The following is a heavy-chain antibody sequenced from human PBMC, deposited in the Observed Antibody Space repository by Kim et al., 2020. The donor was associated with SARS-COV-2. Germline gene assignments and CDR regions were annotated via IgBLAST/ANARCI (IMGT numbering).Heavy chain of an antibody. CDR1: GGTFSSYA. V-gene: IGHV1-69*13. D-gene: IGHD6-13*01. Sequence: SVKVSCKASGGTFSSYAISWVRQAPGQGLEWMGGIIPIFGKANYAQKFQVRVTIPADESTSTAYMELSSLRYEDTAVYYCAYSSSWYRDYYYYYGMDVRGQGTTVTVSS. J-gene: IGHJ6*02. CDR3: AYSSSWYRDYYYYYGMDV. CDR2: IIPIFGKA.